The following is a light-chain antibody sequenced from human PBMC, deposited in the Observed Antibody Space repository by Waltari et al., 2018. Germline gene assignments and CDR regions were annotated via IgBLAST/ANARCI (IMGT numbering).Light chain of an antibody. Sequence: DIQMTQSPSSLSASVGDRVTITCRASQNTINYLNWYQQIPGKAPKILIYTASSLKNGVPSRFSGSGSGTDFTLTISSLQPEDFATYYCQQSYNLPRTFGQGTKVEIK. CDR3: QQSYNLPRT. CDR2: TAS. CDR1: QNTINY. V-gene: IGKV1-39*01. J-gene: IGKJ1*01.